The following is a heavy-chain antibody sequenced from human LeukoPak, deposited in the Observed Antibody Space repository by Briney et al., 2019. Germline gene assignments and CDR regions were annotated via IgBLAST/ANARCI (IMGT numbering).Heavy chain of an antibody. D-gene: IGHD6-25*01. V-gene: IGHV3-74*01. CDR1: GLAFSAYK. Sequence: PGGSLRLSCAASGLAFSAYKMHWVRQAPRKGLVWVSRISTDGSSTAYADSVKGRFTISRDNAKNTLYLQMNSLRAEDTAVYYCARGNAALNYWGQGTLVTVSS. J-gene: IGHJ4*02. CDR3: ARGNAALNY. CDR2: ISTDGSST.